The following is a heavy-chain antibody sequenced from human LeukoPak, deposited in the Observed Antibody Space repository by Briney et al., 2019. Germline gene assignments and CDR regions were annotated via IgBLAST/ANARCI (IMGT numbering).Heavy chain of an antibody. CDR1: GYTFTSYG. V-gene: IGHV1-69*13. CDR2: IIPIFGTA. CDR3: ARSGGYCSGGSCYSAFDI. J-gene: IGHJ3*02. D-gene: IGHD2-15*01. Sequence: SAKVSCKASGYTFTSYGISWVRQAPGQGLEWMGGIIPIFGTANYAQKFQGRVTITADESTSTAYMELSSLRSEDTAVYYCARSGGYCSGGSCYSAFDIWGQGTMVTVSS.